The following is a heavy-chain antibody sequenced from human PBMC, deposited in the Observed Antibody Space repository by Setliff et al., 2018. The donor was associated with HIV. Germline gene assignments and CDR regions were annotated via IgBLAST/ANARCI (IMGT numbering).Heavy chain of an antibody. CDR1: GGSISSSNYY. Sequence: NPSETLSLTCTVSGGSISSSNYYWGWIRQPPGKGLEWIGAISYSGHIYFNSSLKSRVTIYLDTSKRQLSLRLTSVTAADTAVYYCARHVILLVRLSYFYMDVWGKGAKVTVSS. V-gene: IGHV4-39*01. CDR2: ISYSGHI. J-gene: IGHJ6*03. D-gene: IGHD3-16*01. CDR3: ARHVILLVRLSYFYMDV.